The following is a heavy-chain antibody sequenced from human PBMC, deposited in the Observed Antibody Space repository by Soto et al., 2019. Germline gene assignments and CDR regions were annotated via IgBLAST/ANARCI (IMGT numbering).Heavy chain of an antibody. V-gene: IGHV1-18*01. CDR1: GYRFPSYG. CDR3: ARVRFGDPFDY. Sequence: QVQLVQSGPEVKKPGASVKVSCKVSGYRFPSYGINWVRQAPGQGLEWVGWVNPDNHNTNYAQNFLHRVSLTTDTSTNTAFLELRGLRSDDTAVYYCARVRFGDPFDYWGQGTLVTVSS. CDR2: VNPDNHNT. J-gene: IGHJ4*02. D-gene: IGHD3-16*01.